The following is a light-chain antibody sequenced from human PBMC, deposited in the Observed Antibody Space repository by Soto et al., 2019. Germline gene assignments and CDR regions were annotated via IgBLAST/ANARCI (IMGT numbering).Light chain of an antibody. CDR1: QSVSSSY. CDR2: GAS. V-gene: IGKV3-20*01. J-gene: IGKJ1*01. Sequence: EIVLTQSPGTLSLSPGVRATLSCRASQSVSSSYLAWYQQKPGQAPRLLIYGASSRATGIPDRFSGSGSGTDFTLTISRLEPEDFAVYYCKQYGSSRTFGQGTKVDIK. CDR3: KQYGSSRT.